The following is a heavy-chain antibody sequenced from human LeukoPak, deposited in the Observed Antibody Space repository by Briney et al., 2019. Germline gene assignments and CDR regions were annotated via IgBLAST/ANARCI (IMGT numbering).Heavy chain of an antibody. V-gene: IGHV3-21*01. D-gene: IGHD3-10*01. CDR1: GFTFSSYS. Sequence: GGSLRLSCAASGFTFSSYSMNWVRQAPGKGLEWVSSISGSSSYIYYADSVKGRFTISRDNAKNSLYLQMNRLRAEDTAVYYCARGFNYYGSGSYWWGQGTLVAVSS. CDR3: ARGFNYYGSGSYW. J-gene: IGHJ4*02. CDR2: ISGSSSYI.